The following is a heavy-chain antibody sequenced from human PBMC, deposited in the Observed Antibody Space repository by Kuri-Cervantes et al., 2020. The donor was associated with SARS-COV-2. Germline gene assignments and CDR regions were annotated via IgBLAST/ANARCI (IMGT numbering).Heavy chain of an antibody. V-gene: IGHV4-59*08. CDR1: GGSISSYY. J-gene: IGHJ4*02. Sequence: GSLRLSCTVSGGSISSYYWSWIRQPPGKGLEWIGYIYYSGSTYYNPSLKSRVTISVDTSKNQFSLKLSSVTAADTAVYYCARVGVSNGWYLDYWGQGTLVTVSS. D-gene: IGHD6-19*01. CDR2: IYYSGST. CDR3: ARVGVSNGWYLDY.